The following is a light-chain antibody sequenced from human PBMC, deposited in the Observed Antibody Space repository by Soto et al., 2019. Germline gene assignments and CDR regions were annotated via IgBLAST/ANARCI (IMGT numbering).Light chain of an antibody. CDR3: SSYTTTSTYV. V-gene: IGLV2-14*01. CDR2: EVT. CDR1: NSDVGGYDY. Sequence: QSVVTQPASVSGSPGQSITISCTGTNSDVGGYDYVSWYQQHPDKAPKFMIYEVTNRPSGVSHRFSGSKSGNTASLTISGLQAEDEADYYCSSYTTTSTYVFGTGTKVTVL. J-gene: IGLJ1*01.